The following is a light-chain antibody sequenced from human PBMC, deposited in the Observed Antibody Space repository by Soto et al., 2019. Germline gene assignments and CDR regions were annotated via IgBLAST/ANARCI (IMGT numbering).Light chain of an antibody. J-gene: IGKJ3*01. CDR2: AAS. CDR3: QQYGGSPFT. V-gene: IGKV3-20*01. CDR1: QSVSVNS. Sequence: EIVLTQSPGTLSLSPGERATLSCRASQSVSVNSLAWYQQKGGQAPRLLIYAASTRATGVPDRFSGTGSGTDFAITISILENDDSAVDYCQQYGGSPFTFGPGTKVDIK.